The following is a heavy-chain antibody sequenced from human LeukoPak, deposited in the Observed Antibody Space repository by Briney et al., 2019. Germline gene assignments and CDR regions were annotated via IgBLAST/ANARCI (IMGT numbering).Heavy chain of an antibody. Sequence: GESLKISCKGSGYSINNYWIGWVRQMPGKGLEWMGIIYPADSDIRYSPSFQGQVTISADKSISTAYLQWSSLKASNTAMYYCARQEYCSGGSCYTWFDPWGQGTLVTVSS. J-gene: IGHJ5*02. CDR1: GYSINNYW. V-gene: IGHV5-51*01. CDR2: IYPADSDI. D-gene: IGHD2-15*01. CDR3: ARQEYCSGGSCYTWFDP.